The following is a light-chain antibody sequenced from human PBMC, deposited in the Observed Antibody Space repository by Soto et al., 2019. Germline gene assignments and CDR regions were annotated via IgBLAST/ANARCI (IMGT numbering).Light chain of an antibody. V-gene: IGLV3-21*02. CDR3: QVWDSSSDHLE. CDR2: DDG. CDR1: NIGSKS. Sequence: SYELTQPPSVSVAPGQTARITCGGDNIGSKSVHWYQQKPGQAPVLVVYDDGDRPSGIPERFSGSNSGNTATLTISRVEAGDEADYYCQVWDSSSDHLEFGGGTKLTVL. J-gene: IGLJ2*01.